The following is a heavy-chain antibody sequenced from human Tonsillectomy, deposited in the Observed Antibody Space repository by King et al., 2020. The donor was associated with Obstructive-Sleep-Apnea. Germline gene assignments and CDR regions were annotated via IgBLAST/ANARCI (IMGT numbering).Heavy chain of an antibody. D-gene: IGHD2-21*02. Sequence: QLQESGPGPVKPSETLSLTCTVSGIPITSSSYKWAWIRQSPGKGLEWIGTIYYSGNTHYNPSLKSRVTVSLDTSNNQFSLKRSSVTATDTAFYYCARDRSVVVTDHWFDPWGQGTLVTVSS. CDR3: ARDRSVVVTDHWFDP. CDR2: IYYSGNT. J-gene: IGHJ5*02. CDR1: GIPITSSSYK. V-gene: IGHV4-39*07.